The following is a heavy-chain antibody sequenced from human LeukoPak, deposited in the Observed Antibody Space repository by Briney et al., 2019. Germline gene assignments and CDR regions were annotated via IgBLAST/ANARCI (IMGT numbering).Heavy chain of an antibody. D-gene: IGHD5-12*01. Sequence: PGGSLRLSCAASGFTFSSYAMHWVRPAPGKGREWGAVISYDGSNKYYADSVKGRFTISRDNSKNTLYLQMNSLRAEDTAVYYCARDGIVAMWFNPRPTRGYFDYWGQGTLVTVSS. CDR3: ARDGIVAMWFNPRPTRGYFDY. CDR1: GFTFSSYA. CDR2: ISYDGSNK. V-gene: IGHV3-30*04. J-gene: IGHJ4*02.